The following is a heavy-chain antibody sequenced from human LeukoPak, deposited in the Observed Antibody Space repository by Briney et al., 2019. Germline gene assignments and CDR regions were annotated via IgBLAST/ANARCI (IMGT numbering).Heavy chain of an antibody. CDR3: ERFGYGGKVDY. CDR1: GFTFRSYE. D-gene: IGHD4-23*01. CDR2: ISSSGSTI. V-gene: IGHV3-48*03. J-gene: IGHJ4*02. Sequence: QPGGSLRLSCTASGFTFRSYEMNWVRQAPGKGLEWVSYISSSGSTIYYADSVKGRFTISRDNAKNSLFLQMNSLRAEDTALYYCERFGYGGKVDYWGQGTLVTVSS.